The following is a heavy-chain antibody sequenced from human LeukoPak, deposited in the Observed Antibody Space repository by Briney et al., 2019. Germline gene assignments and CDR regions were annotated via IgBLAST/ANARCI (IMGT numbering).Heavy chain of an antibody. V-gene: IGHV4-39*01. CDR3: ARVRGPDGWFAP. J-gene: IGHJ5*02. Sequence: SETLSLTCTVSGGSSDRSSCYWGWIRQPPGKGLEWIGSIYYSGNTYYNSSLKSRITISVNTTKNQVALKLSSVTAADTAVYYCARVRGPDGWFAPWGQGTLVSVSS. CDR2: IYYSGNT. CDR1: GGSSDRSSCY.